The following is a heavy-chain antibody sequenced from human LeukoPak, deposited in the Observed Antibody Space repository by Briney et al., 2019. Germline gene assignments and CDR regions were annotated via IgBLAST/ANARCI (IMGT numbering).Heavy chain of an antibody. D-gene: IGHD6-13*01. CDR3: AREAQGAAVDY. V-gene: IGHV1-69*13. CDR1: GGTFSSYA. J-gene: IGHJ4*02. CDR2: IIPIFGTA. Sequence: ASVKVSCKASGGTFSSYAISWVRQAPGQGLGWMGGIIPIFGTANYAQKFQGRVTITADESTSTAYMELSSLRSEDTAVYYCAREAQGAAVDYWGQGTLVTVSS.